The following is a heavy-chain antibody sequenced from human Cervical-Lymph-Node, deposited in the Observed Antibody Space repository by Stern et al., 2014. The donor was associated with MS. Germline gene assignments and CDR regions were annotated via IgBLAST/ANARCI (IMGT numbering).Heavy chain of an antibody. CDR2: MNPNSGNT. Sequence: QVQLVQSGAEVKKPGASVKVSCKASGYTFTNYDINLVRQATGQGLEWMGWMNPNSGNTGYAQKFQGRVTMTRNTSISTAYMELSSLRSEDTAVYYCARFSFGVVKPYYYGMDVWGQGTTVTVSS. CDR1: GYTFTNYD. D-gene: IGHD3-3*01. CDR3: ARFSFGVVKPYYYGMDV. V-gene: IGHV1-8*01. J-gene: IGHJ6*02.